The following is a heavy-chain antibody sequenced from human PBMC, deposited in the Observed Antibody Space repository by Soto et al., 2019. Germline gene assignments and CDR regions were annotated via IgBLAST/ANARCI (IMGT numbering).Heavy chain of an antibody. CDR2: IYYSGST. CDR1: GGSISSYY. D-gene: IGHD6-19*01. Sequence: QVQLQESGPGLVKSSETLSLTCNVSGGSISSYYWSWIRQPPGKGLEWIGYIYYSGSTKYNPSLKSRVTISVETSKNQFSLKLSYVAAADTAVYYCARRPGSGSRDWFDPWGQGTLVTVSS. J-gene: IGHJ5*02. CDR3: ARRPGSGSRDWFDP. V-gene: IGHV4-59*08.